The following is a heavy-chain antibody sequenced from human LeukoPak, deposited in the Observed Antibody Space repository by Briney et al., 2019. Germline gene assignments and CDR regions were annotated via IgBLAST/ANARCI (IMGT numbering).Heavy chain of an antibody. V-gene: IGHV3-7*01. CDR3: ARGGDYGDYYFDY. Sequence: AGGSLRLSCEGSGFSFSSYWMTWVRQLPGKGPEWVANIRQDESERYFADSVKGRFTISRDNAKKSVYLHMSSLRAEDTAVYYCARGGDYGDYYFDYWGQGTLVTVSS. J-gene: IGHJ4*02. D-gene: IGHD4-17*01. CDR1: GFSFSSYW. CDR2: IRQDESER.